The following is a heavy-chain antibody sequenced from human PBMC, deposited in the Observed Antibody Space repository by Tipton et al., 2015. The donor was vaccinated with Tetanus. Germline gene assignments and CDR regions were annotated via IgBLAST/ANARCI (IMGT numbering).Heavy chain of an antibody. CDR1: GGSISSYY. D-gene: IGHD3-9*01. CDR3: ARLGYDILTGYHYDY. Sequence: TLSLTCTVSGGSISSYYWSWIRQPAGKGLEWIGRVYSSGGTHYNPSLKSRVTMSLDTSKKQFSLSLNSVTAADTAVYFCARLGYDILTGYHYDYWGQGTLVTVSS. J-gene: IGHJ4*02. CDR2: VYSSGGT. V-gene: IGHV4-4*07.